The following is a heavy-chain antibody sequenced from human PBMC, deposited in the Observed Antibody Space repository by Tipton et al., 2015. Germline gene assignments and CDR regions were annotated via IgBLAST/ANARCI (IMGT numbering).Heavy chain of an antibody. CDR1: GGSISTYS. Sequence: TLSLTCTVSGGSISTYSWNWIRQPPGKGLEWIGYIYSSGRTNYNPSLKSRVTISLDTSKNQFSLKLISVTAADTAVYYCARDDPVYYVFDYWGQGMLITVSP. J-gene: IGHJ4*02. CDR3: ARDDPVYYVFDY. CDR2: IYSSGRT. V-gene: IGHV4-59*01. D-gene: IGHD3-10*02.